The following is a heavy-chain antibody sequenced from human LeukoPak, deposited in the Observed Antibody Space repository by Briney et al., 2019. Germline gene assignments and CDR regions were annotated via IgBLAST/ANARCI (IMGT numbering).Heavy chain of an antibody. J-gene: IGHJ4*02. CDR3: ARDRIVATIPRLGYFDY. Sequence: PGGSLRLSCAASGFTFSSYAMHWVRQAPGKGLEWVSSISSSSNYIYYADSVKGRFTISRDNAKNSLYLQMNSLRAEDTAVYYCARDRIVATIPRLGYFDYWGQGTLVTVSS. V-gene: IGHV3-21*01. CDR2: ISSSSNYI. D-gene: IGHD5-12*01. CDR1: GFTFSSYA.